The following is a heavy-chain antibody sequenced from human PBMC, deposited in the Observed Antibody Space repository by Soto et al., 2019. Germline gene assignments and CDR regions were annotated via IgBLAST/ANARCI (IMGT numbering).Heavy chain of an antibody. J-gene: IGHJ6*02. CDR2: ISAYNGNT. CDR1: GYTFSSYG. V-gene: IGHV1-18*01. D-gene: IGHD2-21*02. Sequence: QVQLVQSGAEVKKPGASVKVSCKASGYTFSSYGISWVRQAPGQGLEWMGWISAYNGNTNYAQKLQGRVTMTTDTSTSTAYMELRSLRSGDTAVYYCASSYCGGDCSVLYYYYGMDVWGQGTTVTVSS. CDR3: ASSYCGGDCSVLYYYYGMDV.